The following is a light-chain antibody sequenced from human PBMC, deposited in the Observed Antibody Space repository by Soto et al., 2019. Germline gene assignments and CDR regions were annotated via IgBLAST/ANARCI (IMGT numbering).Light chain of an antibody. J-gene: IGLJ1*01. CDR3: SSYTASSALLYV. CDR2: EVS. Sequence: QSVLTQPPSASGSPGQSVTIACTGTSSDVGNYNYVSWYQQHPGKAPKLMIYEVSNRPSGVSDRFSGSKSGNTASLTIAGLQPEDEAEYYCSSYTASSALLYVFGTGTKVTVL. CDR1: SSDVGNYNY. V-gene: IGLV2-14*01.